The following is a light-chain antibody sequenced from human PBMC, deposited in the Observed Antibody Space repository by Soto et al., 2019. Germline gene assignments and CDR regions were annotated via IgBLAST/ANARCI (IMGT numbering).Light chain of an antibody. V-gene: IGKV3-15*01. J-gene: IGKJ5*01. CDR3: QQLVNSIP. Sequence: EIVMTQSPATLSVSPGERATLSCRASQSVSSNLAWYQQKPGQAPRLLIYAASTRATGLPARFSGSGSGTEFTLTISSLQSEDFAVYYCQQLVNSIPFGQGTRLANK. CDR2: AAS. CDR1: QSVSSN.